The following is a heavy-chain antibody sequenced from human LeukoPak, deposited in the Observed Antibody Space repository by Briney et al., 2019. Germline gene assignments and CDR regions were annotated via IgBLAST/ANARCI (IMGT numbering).Heavy chain of an antibody. J-gene: IGHJ4*02. CDR2: ISGSGGST. CDR3: AREGRVTGYDFDY. D-gene: IGHD5-12*01. Sequence: GGSLRLSCAASGFRFTDYSMSWVRQAPGKGLEWVSAISGSGGSTYYADSVKGRFTISRDNAKNTLNLQMNSLRVEDTAVYYCAREGRVTGYDFDYWGQGTLVTVSS. CDR1: GFRFTDYS. V-gene: IGHV3-23*01.